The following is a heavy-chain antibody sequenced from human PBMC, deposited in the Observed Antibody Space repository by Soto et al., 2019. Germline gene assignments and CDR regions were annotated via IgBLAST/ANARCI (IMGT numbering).Heavy chain of an antibody. CDR1: GGSISSGSYY. J-gene: IGHJ4*02. CDR2: INYSGNT. D-gene: IGHD6-13*01. CDR3: ARDLVSSSWNSPFGY. Sequence: QVQLQESGPGLVKPSQTLSLTCTVSGGSISSGSYYWSWIRHHPGKDLEWIGFINYSGNTYQNRSLKSRVSLSVDTSKNQFSLRLSSVTAADTAVYYCARDLVSSSWNSPFGYWGQGSLVIVSS. V-gene: IGHV4-31*03.